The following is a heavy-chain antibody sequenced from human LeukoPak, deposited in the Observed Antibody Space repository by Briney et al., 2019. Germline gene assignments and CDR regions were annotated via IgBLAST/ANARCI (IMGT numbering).Heavy chain of an antibody. Sequence: GSVKVSCKASGYTFTGYYMHWVRQAPGQGLEWMGWINPNSGGTNYAQKFQGRVTMTRDTSISTAYMELSRLRSDDTAVYYCARDDIVVVPAAKGVHYYYGMDVWGQGTTVTVSS. V-gene: IGHV1-2*02. D-gene: IGHD2-2*01. J-gene: IGHJ6*02. CDR2: INPNSGGT. CDR1: GYTFTGYY. CDR3: ARDDIVVVPAAKGVHYYYGMDV.